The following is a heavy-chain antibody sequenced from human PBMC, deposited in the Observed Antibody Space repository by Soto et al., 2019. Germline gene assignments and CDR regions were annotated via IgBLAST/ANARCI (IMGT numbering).Heavy chain of an antibody. CDR1: GYTFTSYY. V-gene: IGHV1-18*04. CDR2: ISAYNGNT. J-gene: IGHJ6*02. Sequence: ASVKVSCKASGYTFTSYYMHWVRQAPGQGLEWMGWISAYNGNTNYAQKLQGIVTMTTDTSTSTAYMELRSLRSDDTAVYYCARALANYYGLDVWGQGTTVTVSS. D-gene: IGHD5-12*01. CDR3: ARALANYYGLDV.